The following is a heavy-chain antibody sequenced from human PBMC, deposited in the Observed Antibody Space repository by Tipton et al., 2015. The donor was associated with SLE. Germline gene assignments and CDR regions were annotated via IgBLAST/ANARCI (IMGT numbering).Heavy chain of an antibody. CDR3: ARLGSGWYSFDY. J-gene: IGHJ4*02. CDR1: GGSISSYY. D-gene: IGHD6-19*01. Sequence: TLSLTCTVSGGSISSYYWSWIRQPPGKGLEWIGYIYYSGSTNYNPSLKSRVTISVDTSKNQFSLKLSSVTAADTAVYYCARLGSGWYSFDYWGQGTLVTVSS. V-gene: IGHV4-59*12. CDR2: IYYSGST.